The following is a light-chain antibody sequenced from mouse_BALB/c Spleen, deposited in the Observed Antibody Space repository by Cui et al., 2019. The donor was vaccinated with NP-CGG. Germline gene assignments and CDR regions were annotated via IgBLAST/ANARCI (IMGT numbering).Light chain of an antibody. CDR2: GTN. CDR3: ALWYSNHWV. CDR1: TEAVTTSNY. V-gene: IGLV1*01. Sequence: AVVTQYSALTTSPGETVTLTCRSSTEAVTTSNYANWVQEKPDHLFTGLIGGTNNRPPGVPARFSGFLIGDKAALTITGAQTEDEAIYFCALWYSNHWVFGGGTKLTVL. J-gene: IGLJ1*01.